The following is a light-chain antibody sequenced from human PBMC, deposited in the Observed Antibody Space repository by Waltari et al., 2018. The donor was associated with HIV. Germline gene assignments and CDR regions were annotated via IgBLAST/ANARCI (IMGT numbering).Light chain of an antibody. Sequence: QSALTQPASVSASPGQSLPISCPGSSDDVGGYTYVSWYQQFPGKAPKLLISEDTDRASGISLRFSGSKSANTASLTISGLRPEDEADYFCASFSSTSTYVFGTGTKVTVL. J-gene: IGLJ1*01. CDR1: SDDVGGYTY. CDR3: ASFSSTSTYV. CDR2: EDT. V-gene: IGLV2-14*01.